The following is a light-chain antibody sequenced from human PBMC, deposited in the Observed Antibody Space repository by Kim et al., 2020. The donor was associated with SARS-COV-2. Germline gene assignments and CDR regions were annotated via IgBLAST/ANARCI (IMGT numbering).Light chain of an antibody. J-gene: IGLJ1*01. CDR2: GKN. CDR1: SLRSNY. V-gene: IGLV3-19*01. Sequence: LVQTVRIKCTGDSLRSNYASGYLEKPVQAPGLVIYGKNCRPSGIPNRFSGSSSGNTASLTITGAQAEDEADYYCNPQDGRCNHPDVFGTGTKVTVL. CDR3: NPQDGRCNHPDV.